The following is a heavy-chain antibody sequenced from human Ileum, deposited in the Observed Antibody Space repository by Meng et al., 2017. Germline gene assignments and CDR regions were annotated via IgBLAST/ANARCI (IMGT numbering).Heavy chain of an antibody. D-gene: IGHD1-26*01. Sequence: HSLKLLLTFAGSGCSISSSDCWSWVRQPPGKGLEWIGDIHHSGSTNYNPSLKSRVTISVDKSKNQFSLKLNSVTAADTAVYYCAREWSGSYRHFDYWGQGTLVTVSS. CDR3: AREWSGSYRHFDY. CDR1: GCSISSSDC. CDR2: IHHSGST. J-gene: IGHJ4*02. V-gene: IGHV4-4*02.